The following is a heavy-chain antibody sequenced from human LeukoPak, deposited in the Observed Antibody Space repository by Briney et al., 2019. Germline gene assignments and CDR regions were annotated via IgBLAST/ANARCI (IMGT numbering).Heavy chain of an antibody. CDR3: ARGGSGSYYNLPQH. J-gene: IGHJ1*01. V-gene: IGHV3-43*01. CDR1: GFTFDDYT. CDR2: ISWDGGST. Sequence: GGSLRLSCAASGFTFDDYTMHWVRHAPGKGLEWVSLISWDGGSTYYADSVKGRFTISRDNSKNSLYLQMNSLRTEDTALYYCARGGSGSYYNLPQHWGQGTLVTVSS. D-gene: IGHD3-10*01.